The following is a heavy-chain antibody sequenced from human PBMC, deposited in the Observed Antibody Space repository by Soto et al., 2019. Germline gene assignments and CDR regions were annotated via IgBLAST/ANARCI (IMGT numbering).Heavy chain of an antibody. D-gene: IGHD3-10*02. Sequence: QVQLVQSGAEVKEPGDSVRVSCEASGYTFTAYYIHWVRQARGQGLEWMGWINPKFGDTTYAQDFQGRVSMTRDMSISTVYMELSSLTSVDTAIYFCARNMDYYYGRGSGNGHGVWGQGTTVTVFS. V-gene: IGHV1-2*02. J-gene: IGHJ6*02. CDR3: ARNMDYYYGRGSGNGHGV. CDR2: INPKFGDT. CDR1: GYTFTAYY.